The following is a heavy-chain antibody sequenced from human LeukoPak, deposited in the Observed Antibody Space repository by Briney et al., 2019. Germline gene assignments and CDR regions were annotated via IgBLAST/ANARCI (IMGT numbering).Heavy chain of an antibody. V-gene: IGHV3-23*01. Sequence: GGSLRLSCAASGFTFSSYAMSWVRQAPGKGLEWVSAISGSGGSTYYADSAKGRFTISRDNSKNTLYLQMNSLRAEDTAVYYCAKPIVVAMGYYYGMDVWGQGTTVTVSS. CDR3: AKPIVVAMGYYYGMDV. CDR2: ISGSGGST. CDR1: GFTFSSYA. J-gene: IGHJ6*02. D-gene: IGHD2-2*01.